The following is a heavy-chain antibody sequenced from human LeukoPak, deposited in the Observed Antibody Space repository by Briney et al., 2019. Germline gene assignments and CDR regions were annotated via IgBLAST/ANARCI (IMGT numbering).Heavy chain of an antibody. CDR2: IYYSGST. Sequence: SETLSLTCTVSGGSISSGGYYWSWICQHPGKGLEWIGYIYYSGSTYYNPSLKSRVTISVDTSKNQFSLKLSSVTAADTAVYYCARAPRMTIFGVGSNYYYYYMDVWGKGTTVTVSS. CDR3: ARAPRMTIFGVGSNYYYYYMDV. CDR1: GGSISSGGYY. D-gene: IGHD3-3*01. J-gene: IGHJ6*03. V-gene: IGHV4-31*03.